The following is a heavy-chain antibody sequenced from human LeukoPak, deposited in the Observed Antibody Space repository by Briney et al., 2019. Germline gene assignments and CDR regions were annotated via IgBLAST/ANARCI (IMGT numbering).Heavy chain of an antibody. J-gene: IGHJ6*02. Sequence: PRESLKISCKGSGYSFTSYWIGWVRQMPGKGLEWMGIIYPGDSDTRYSPSFQGQVTISADKSISTAYLQWSSLKASDTAMYYCARSPSTVTRAQGPDYYYYGMDVWGQGTTVTVSS. CDR2: IYPGDSDT. CDR3: ARSPSTVTRAQGPDYYYYGMDV. D-gene: IGHD4-17*01. CDR1: GYSFTSYW. V-gene: IGHV5-51*01.